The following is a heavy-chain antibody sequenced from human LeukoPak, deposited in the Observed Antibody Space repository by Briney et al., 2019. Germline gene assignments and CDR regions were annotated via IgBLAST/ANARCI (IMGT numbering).Heavy chain of an antibody. CDR1: GFTFSSYW. J-gene: IGHJ4*02. CDR2: ISGSGGST. V-gene: IGHV3-23*01. CDR3: ARAYYDSSAYYRFDY. D-gene: IGHD3-22*01. Sequence: GGSLRLSCAASGFTFSSYWMNWARQAPGKGLEWVSAISGSGGSTYYVDSVKGRFTISRDNSKNTLYLQMNSLRAEDTAVYYCARAYYDSSAYYRFDYWGQGALVTVSS.